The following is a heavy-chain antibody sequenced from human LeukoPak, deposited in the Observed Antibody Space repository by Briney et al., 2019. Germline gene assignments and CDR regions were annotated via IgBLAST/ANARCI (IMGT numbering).Heavy chain of an antibody. V-gene: IGHV3-11*01. Sequence: KSGGSLRLSCAASGFTFSDYYMSWIRQAPGKGLEWVSYISSSGSTIYYADSVKGRFTISRDNAKNSLYLQMNSLRAEDTAVYYCARAGDVDTAMGRWGDYWGQGTLVTVSS. J-gene: IGHJ4*02. CDR1: GFTFSDYY. CDR3: ARAGDVDTAMGRWGDY. D-gene: IGHD5-18*01. CDR2: ISSSGSTI.